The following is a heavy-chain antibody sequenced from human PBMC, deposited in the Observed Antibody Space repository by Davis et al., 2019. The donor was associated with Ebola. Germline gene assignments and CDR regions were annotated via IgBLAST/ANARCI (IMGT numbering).Heavy chain of an antibody. CDR1: GFTFSNYA. D-gene: IGHD3-3*02. CDR2: ISGSGGST. J-gene: IGHJ6*02. V-gene: IGHV3-23*01. Sequence: PGGSLRLSCAASGFTFSNYAMSWVRQAPGKGLEWVSAISGSGGSTYYADSVKGRFTISRDNSKNSLYLQMNSLRAEDTAVYYCARGPYLEWLSSLYYYGMDVWGQGTTVTVSS. CDR3: ARGPYLEWLSSLYYYGMDV.